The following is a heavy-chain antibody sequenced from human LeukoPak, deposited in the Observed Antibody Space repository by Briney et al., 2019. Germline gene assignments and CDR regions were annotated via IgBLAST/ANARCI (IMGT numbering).Heavy chain of an antibody. J-gene: IGHJ4*02. CDR3: ARLIAGATDN. CDR2: INPNSGGA. CDR1: GYTFTGYY. V-gene: IGHV1-2*06. D-gene: IGHD1-26*01. Sequence: ASVKVSCKASGYTFTGYYMHWVRQAPGQGLEWMGRINPNSGGANYAQKFQGRVTMTRDTSISTAYMELRSLRSDDTAVYYCARLIAGATDNWGQGTLVTVSS.